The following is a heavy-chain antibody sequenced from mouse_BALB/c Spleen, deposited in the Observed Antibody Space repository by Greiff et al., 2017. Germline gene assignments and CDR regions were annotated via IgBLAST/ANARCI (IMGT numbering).Heavy chain of an antibody. V-gene: IGHV5-6-5*01. Sequence: DVMLVESGGGLVKPGGSLKLSCAASGFTFSSYAMSWVRQTPEKRLEWVASISSGGSTYYPDSVKGRFTISRDNARNILYLQMSSLRSEDTAMYYCARGGGNYVWFAYWGQGTLVTVSA. CDR1: GFTFSSYA. J-gene: IGHJ3*01. CDR3: ARGGGNYVWFAY. CDR2: ISSGGST. D-gene: IGHD2-1*01.